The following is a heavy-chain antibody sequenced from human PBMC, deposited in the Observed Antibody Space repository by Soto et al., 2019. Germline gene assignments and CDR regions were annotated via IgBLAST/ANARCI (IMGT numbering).Heavy chain of an antibody. D-gene: IGHD2-8*01. CDR3: ARGDSTDCSNGVCSFFYNHDMDV. CDR1: GYRFTGYG. J-gene: IGHJ6*02. Sequence: GSVKVSCKASGYRFTGYGLHWVRQAPGQGLEWLGRINPKSGGTSTAQKFQGWVTMTTDTSISTASMELTRLTSDDTAIYYCARGDSTDCSNGVCSFFYNHDMDVWGQGTTVTVSS. V-gene: IGHV1-2*04. CDR2: INPKSGGT.